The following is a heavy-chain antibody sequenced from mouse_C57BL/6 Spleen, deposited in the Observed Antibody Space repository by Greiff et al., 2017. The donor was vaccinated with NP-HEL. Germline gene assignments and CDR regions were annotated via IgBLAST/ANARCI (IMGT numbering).Heavy chain of an antibody. CDR1: GYTFTSYT. V-gene: IGHV1-4*01. J-gene: IGHJ4*01. CDR3: AGLYGSSYGDAMDY. D-gene: IGHD1-1*01. CDR2: INPSSGYT. Sequence: QVQLKESGAELARPGASVKMSCKASGYTFTSYTMHWVKQRPGQGLEWIGYINPSSGYTKYNQKFKDKATLTADKSSSTAYMQLSSLTSEDSAVYYCAGLYGSSYGDAMDYWGQGTSVTVSS.